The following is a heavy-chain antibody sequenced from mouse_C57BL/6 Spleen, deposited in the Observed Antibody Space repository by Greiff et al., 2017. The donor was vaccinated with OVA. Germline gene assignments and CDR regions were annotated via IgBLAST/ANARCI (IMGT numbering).Heavy chain of an antibody. Sequence: QVQLKESGPELVKPGASVKISCKASGYAFSSSWMNWVKQRPGKGLEWIGRIYPGDGDTNYNGKFKGKATPTADKSSSTAYMQLSSLTSEDSAVYYCARWGRGAMDYWGQGTSVTVSS. CDR2: IYPGDGDT. CDR3: ARWGRGAMDY. CDR1: GYAFSSSW. J-gene: IGHJ4*01. V-gene: IGHV1-82*01.